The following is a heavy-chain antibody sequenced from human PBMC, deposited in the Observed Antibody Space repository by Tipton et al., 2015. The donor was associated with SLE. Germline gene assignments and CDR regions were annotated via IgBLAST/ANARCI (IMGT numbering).Heavy chain of an antibody. J-gene: IGHJ5*02. Sequence: QSGAEVKKPGASVKVSCKASGYTFTGYYMHWVRQAPGQGLEWMGWINPNSGGTNYAQKFQGRVTMTRDTSISTAYMELSRLRSDDTAVYYCVAMGIVVVVAATPTGRFDPWGQGTLVTVSS. CDR3: VAMGIVVVVAATPTGRFDP. V-gene: IGHV1-2*02. CDR1: GYTFTGYY. CDR2: INPNSGGT. D-gene: IGHD2-15*01.